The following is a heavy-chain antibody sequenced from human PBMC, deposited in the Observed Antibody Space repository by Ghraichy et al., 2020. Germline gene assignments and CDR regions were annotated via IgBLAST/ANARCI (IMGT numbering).Heavy chain of an antibody. V-gene: IGHV1-3*01. CDR3: VRGAPATLHYNFYGLDV. J-gene: IGHJ6*02. CDR2: LSLDSGKP. Sequence: ASVKVSCKASGYTLHTYALHWVRQAPGQSLKWMGCLSLDSGKPKDSPQFRDRVSLTGDTSASTAYMELSGLTSEDTAVYYCVRGAPATLHYNFYGLDVWGQGTAVTVS. CDR1: GYTLHTYA.